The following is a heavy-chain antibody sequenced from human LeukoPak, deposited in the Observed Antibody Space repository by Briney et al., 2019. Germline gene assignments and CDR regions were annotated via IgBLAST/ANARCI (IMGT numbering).Heavy chain of an antibody. D-gene: IGHD1-1*01. CDR2: ISYDGSNK. Sequence: GGSLRLSCAASGFTSSSYAMHWVRQAPGKGLEWVAVISYDGSNKYYADSVKGRFTISRDNSKNTLYLQMNSLRAEDTAVYYCAKDRDWNDASFDYWGQGTLVTVSS. CDR1: GFTSSSYA. CDR3: AKDRDWNDASFDY. J-gene: IGHJ4*02. V-gene: IGHV3-30*04.